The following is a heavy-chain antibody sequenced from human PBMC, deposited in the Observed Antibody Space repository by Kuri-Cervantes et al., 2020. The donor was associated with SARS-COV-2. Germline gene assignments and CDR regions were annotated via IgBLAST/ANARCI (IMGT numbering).Heavy chain of an antibody. CDR3: ARGNYYYYMDV. J-gene: IGHJ6*03. CDR1: GGSISSYY. CDR2: IYYSGST. Sequence: SETLSLTCTVSGGSISSYYRSWIRQPPGKGLEWIGYIYYSGSTNYNPSLKSRVTISVDTSKNQFSLKLSSVTAADTAVYYCARGNYYYYMDVWGKGTTVTVSS. V-gene: IGHV4-59*01.